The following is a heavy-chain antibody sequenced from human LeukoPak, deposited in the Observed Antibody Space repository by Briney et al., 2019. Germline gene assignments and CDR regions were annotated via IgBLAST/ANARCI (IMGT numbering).Heavy chain of an antibody. V-gene: IGHV1-24*01. CDR1: GYTLTELS. D-gene: IGHD6-19*01. CDR2: FDPEDGEA. Sequence: ASVKVSCKLSGYTLTELSMHWVRQAPGKGLAWMGGFDPEDGEAIYAQKFQGRVTMTEDTSTDTAYMELSSLRSEDTAVYYCATAGYSSGWPFDYWGQGTLVTVSS. J-gene: IGHJ4*02. CDR3: ATAGYSSGWPFDY.